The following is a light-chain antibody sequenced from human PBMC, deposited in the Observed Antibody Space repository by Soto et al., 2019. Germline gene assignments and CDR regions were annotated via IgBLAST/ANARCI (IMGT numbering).Light chain of an antibody. Sequence: ETVMTQSPATLSVSPGERATLSCRASQSVRGYLAWYQQKPGRAPRLVIYGASNRATGIPARFSASGSETDYTLTINSLQSEDFALYYCQQYNQWPWTFGQGTKLDIK. CDR3: QQYNQWPWT. V-gene: IGKV3-15*01. CDR1: QSVRGY. J-gene: IGKJ1*01. CDR2: GAS.